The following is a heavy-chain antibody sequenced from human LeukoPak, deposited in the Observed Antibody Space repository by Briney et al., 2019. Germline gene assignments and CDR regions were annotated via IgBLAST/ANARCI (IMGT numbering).Heavy chain of an antibody. D-gene: IGHD3-16*02. Sequence: SETLSLTCTVSGGSISSYYWSWTRQPPGKGLEWIGYIYYSGSTNYNPSLKSRVTISVDTSKNQFSLKLSSVTAADTAVYYCARRMEWGSYRPSLWFDPWGQGTLVTVSS. CDR2: IYYSGST. J-gene: IGHJ5*02. V-gene: IGHV4-59*08. CDR3: ARRMEWGSYRPSLWFDP. CDR1: GGSISSYY.